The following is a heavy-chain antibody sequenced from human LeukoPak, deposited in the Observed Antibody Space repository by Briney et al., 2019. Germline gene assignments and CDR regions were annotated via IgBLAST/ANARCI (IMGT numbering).Heavy chain of an antibody. CDR1: GGSFSGYY. Sequence: PSETLPLTCAVYGGSFSGYYWSWIRQPPGKGLEWTGEINHSGSTNYNPSLKSRVTISVDTSKNQFSLKLSSVTAADTAVYYCARGLLRYSSGWYALYFDYWGQGTLVTVSS. D-gene: IGHD6-19*01. CDR3: ARGLLRYSSGWYALYFDY. J-gene: IGHJ4*02. V-gene: IGHV4-34*01. CDR2: INHSGST.